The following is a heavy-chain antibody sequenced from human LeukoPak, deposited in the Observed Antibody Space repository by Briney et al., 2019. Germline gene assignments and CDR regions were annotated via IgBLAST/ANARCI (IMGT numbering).Heavy chain of an antibody. V-gene: IGHV1-46*01. D-gene: IGHD2-15*01. CDR3: ARAIYCSGGSCHWEFDY. CDR1: GYTFTSYY. Sequence: GASVKVSCKASGYTFTSYYMHWVRQAPGQGLEWMGIINPRDGSISYAQKSQGRVTMTRATSTSTVYMELSSLSSEDTAVYYCARAIYCSGGSCHWEFDYWGQGTLVTVSS. J-gene: IGHJ4*02. CDR2: INPRDGSI.